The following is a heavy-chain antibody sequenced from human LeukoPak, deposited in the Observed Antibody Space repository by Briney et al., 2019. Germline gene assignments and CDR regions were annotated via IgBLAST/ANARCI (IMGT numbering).Heavy chain of an antibody. V-gene: IGHV3-74*01. D-gene: IGHD4-17*01. CDR1: GFTFSSYS. Sequence: SGGSLRLSCAASGFTFSSYSMNWVRQAPGKGLVWVSRLNADGNSITYADSVKGRFTISRDNAKNSLYLQMNSLRAEDTAVYYCARDVTVTTGLGYWGQGTLVTVSS. CDR2: LNADGNSI. CDR3: ARDVTVTTGLGY. J-gene: IGHJ4*02.